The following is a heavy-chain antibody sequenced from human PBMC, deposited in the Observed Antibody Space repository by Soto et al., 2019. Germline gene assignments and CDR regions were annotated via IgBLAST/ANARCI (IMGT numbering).Heavy chain of an antibody. J-gene: IGHJ6*02. CDR2: ISYDGSNK. CDR3: AKDQYGRSYDSIYYYYGMDV. D-gene: IGHD5-12*01. CDR1: GFTFSSYG. V-gene: IGHV3-30*18. Sequence: QVQLVESGGGVVQPGRSLRLSCAASGFTFSSYGMHWVRQAPGKGLEWVAVISYDGSNKYYADSVKGRFTISRDNSKNTLYLQMNSLRAEDTAVYYCAKDQYGRSYDSIYYYYGMDVWGQGTTVTVSS.